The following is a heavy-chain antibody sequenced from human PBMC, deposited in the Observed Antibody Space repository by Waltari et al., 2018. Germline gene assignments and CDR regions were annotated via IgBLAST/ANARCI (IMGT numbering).Heavy chain of an antibody. V-gene: IGHV3-66*01. J-gene: IGHJ4*02. Sequence: DVLLVESGGGLVQPGGSLRLSCAASGFTVSRKSMSWVRQAPGKGLEWVAVMYGAGTTYSADSVKGRFTITRDNSRNTMYLQMDTLRAEDAAVYYCARSPTGTGYLYYFDYWGQGTLVTVSS. CDR2: MYGAGTT. D-gene: IGHD2-8*02. CDR1: GFTVSRKS. CDR3: ARSPTGTGYLYYFDY.